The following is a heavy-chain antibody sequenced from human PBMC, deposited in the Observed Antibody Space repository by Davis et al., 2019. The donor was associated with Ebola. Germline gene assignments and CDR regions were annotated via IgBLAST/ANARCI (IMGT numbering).Heavy chain of an antibody. CDR2: ISYDGSNK. V-gene: IGHV3-30*03. CDR1: GFTFSSYA. CDR3: ARDGHGSGLDY. D-gene: IGHD2-2*03. Sequence: GESLKISCAASGFTFSSYAMSWVRQAPGKGLEWVAVISYDGSNKYYADSVKGRFTISRDNSKNTLYLQMNSLRAEDTAVYYCARDGHGSGLDYWGQGTLVTVSS. J-gene: IGHJ4*02.